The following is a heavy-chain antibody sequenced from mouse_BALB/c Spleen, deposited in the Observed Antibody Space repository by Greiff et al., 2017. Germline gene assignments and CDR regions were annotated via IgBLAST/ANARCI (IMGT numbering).Heavy chain of an antibody. CDR1: GFTFSSYG. V-gene: IGHV5-6-3*01. Sequence: EVKLMESGGGLVHPGGSLKLSCAASGFTFSSYGMSWVRQTPDKRLELVATINSNGGSTYYPDSVKGRFTISRDNAKNTLYLQMSSLKSEDTSMYYCARDYRSTAMDYWGQGTSVTVSS. CDR3: ARDYRSTAMDY. J-gene: IGHJ4*01. CDR2: INSNGGST. D-gene: IGHD2-14*01.